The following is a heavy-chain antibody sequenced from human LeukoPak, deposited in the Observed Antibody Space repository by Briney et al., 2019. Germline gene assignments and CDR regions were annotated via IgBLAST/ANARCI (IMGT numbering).Heavy chain of an antibody. CDR2: LSWDGGTT. CDR3: AKGSRAVDDTVEYFHQ. V-gene: IGHV3-43*01. D-gene: IGHD6-19*01. CDR1: GFTFQVDT. J-gene: IGHJ1*01. Sequence: PGGSLRLSSAVSGFTFQVDTMRWVRQAPGKGLEWVSLLSWDGGTTYYADSVKGRFTISRDNSKNSVYLQMNSLRSDDTALYYCAKGSRAVDDTVEYFHQGALGTLVTVSS.